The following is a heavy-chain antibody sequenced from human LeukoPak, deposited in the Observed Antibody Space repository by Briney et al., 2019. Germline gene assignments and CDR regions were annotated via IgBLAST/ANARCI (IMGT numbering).Heavy chain of an antibody. CDR3: ARGLMGSTHP. D-gene: IGHD2-2*01. CDR2: INHSGST. J-gene: IGHJ5*02. CDR1: GGSFSGYY. V-gene: IGHV4-34*01. Sequence: SETLSLTCVVYGGSFSGYYWSWIRQPPGKGLEWIGEINHSGSTNYNPSLKSRVTISVDTSKNQFSLKLSSVTAADTAVYYCARGLMGSTHPWGQGTLVTVSS.